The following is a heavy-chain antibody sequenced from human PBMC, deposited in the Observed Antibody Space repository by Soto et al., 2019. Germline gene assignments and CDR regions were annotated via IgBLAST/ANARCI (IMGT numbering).Heavy chain of an antibody. D-gene: IGHD3-3*01. J-gene: IGHJ5*02. V-gene: IGHV3-21*01. CDR2: ISSSSSYI. Sequence: LRLSCAASGFTFSSYSMNWVRQAPGKGLEWVSSISSSSSYIYYADSVKGRFTISRDNAKNSLYLQMNSLRAEDTAVYYCARGVGSGYYIWFDPWGQGTLVTVSS. CDR1: GFTFSSYS. CDR3: ARGVGSGYYIWFDP.